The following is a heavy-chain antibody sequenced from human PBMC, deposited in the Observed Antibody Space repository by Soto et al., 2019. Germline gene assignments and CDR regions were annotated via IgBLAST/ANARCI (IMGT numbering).Heavy chain of an antibody. CDR3: ASTKDETLYFDY. D-gene: IGHD2-15*01. V-gene: IGHV4-39*01. J-gene: IGHJ4*02. CDR2: IHYSGST. Sequence: QLQLQESGPGLVKPSENLSLTCTVSGDSISITSYYWGWVRQPPGKGLEWIGSIHYSGSTHYNPSLQSRVTISGDASKKQFSLKLRSVTAADTAVYYCASTKDETLYFDYWGQGTLVTVSS. CDR1: GDSISITSYY.